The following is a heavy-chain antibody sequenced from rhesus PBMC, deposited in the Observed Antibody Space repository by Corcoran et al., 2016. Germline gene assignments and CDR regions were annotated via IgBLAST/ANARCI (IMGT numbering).Heavy chain of an antibody. CDR3: ACGTLHHYYSVRYYYFDY. CDR2: INPDNGNT. V-gene: IGHV1S2*01. Sequence: QVQLVQSGAEVKKTGSAGKVSCKAAGYTFTDYYMHWERQAPRQGLEWMGWINPDNGNTKYAQKFQGRVTMTRDTSTGTAYMELSSLRSEDTAVYYCACGTLHHYYSVRYYYFDYGGYGVLVTVSS. J-gene: IGHJ4*01. D-gene: IGHD3-16*01. CDR1: GYTFTDYY.